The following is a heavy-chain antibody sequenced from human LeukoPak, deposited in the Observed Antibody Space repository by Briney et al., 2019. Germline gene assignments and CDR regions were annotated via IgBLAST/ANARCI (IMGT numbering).Heavy chain of an antibody. CDR1: GDSVSGNRAT. CDR3: GRAEHDWGSDY. D-gene: IGHD3-9*01. Sequence: SQTLSLTCAISGDSVSGNRATWNWLRQSPSRGLEWLGSIYYRSKWYSDYAVSVKGRITINPDTSKNQFSLLLNSVTPEDTAVYFCGRAEHDWGSDYWGQGTLVTVSS. CDR2: IYYRSKWYS. J-gene: IGHJ4*02. V-gene: IGHV6-1*01.